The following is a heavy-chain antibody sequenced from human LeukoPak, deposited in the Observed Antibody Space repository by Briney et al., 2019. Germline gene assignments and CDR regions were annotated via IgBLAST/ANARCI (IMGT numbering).Heavy chain of an antibody. CDR3: ARASMVPAALGTFDI. CDR1: GGSISSYY. J-gene: IGHJ3*02. V-gene: IGHV4-59*01. CDR2: IYYSGST. Sequence: KPSETLSLTCTVSGGSISSYYWSWLRQPPGKGLEWIGYIYYSGSTNYNPSLKSRVTISVDTSKNQFSLKLSSVTAADTAVYYCARASMVPAALGTFDIWGQGTMVTVSS. D-gene: IGHD2-2*01.